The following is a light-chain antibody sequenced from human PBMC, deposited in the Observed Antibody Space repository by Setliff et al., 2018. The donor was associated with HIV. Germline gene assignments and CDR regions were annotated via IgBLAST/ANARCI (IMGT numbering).Light chain of an antibody. Sequence: QSVLTQPASVSGSPGQSITISCTGASSDFGSYNLVPWYQQHPGKVPKLLIYEGTKRPSGVSSRFSGSKSGNAASLTISGLQAEDEADYYCCSYAGDSSYVVFGGGTKATVL. V-gene: IGLV2-23*01. J-gene: IGLJ2*01. CDR1: SSDFGSYNL. CDR2: EGT. CDR3: CSYAGDSSYVV.